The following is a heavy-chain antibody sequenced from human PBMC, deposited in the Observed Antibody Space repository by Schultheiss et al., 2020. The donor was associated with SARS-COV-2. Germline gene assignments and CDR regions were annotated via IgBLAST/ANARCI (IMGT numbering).Heavy chain of an antibody. CDR2: IYTSGST. CDR3: ARAMGELWLGYYYYYYGMDV. V-gene: IGHV4-61*02. J-gene: IGHJ6*02. CDR1: GGSISSSSYY. Sequence: SETLSLTCTVSGGSISSSSYYWSWIRQPAGKGLEWIGRIYTSGSTNYNPSLKSRVTMSVDTSKNQFSLKLSSVTAADTAVYYCARAMGELWLGYYYYYYGMDVWGQGTTVTVSS. D-gene: IGHD5-18*01.